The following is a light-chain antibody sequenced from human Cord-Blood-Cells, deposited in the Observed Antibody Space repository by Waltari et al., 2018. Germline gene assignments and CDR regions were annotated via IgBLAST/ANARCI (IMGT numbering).Light chain of an antibody. CDR2: LGS. Sequence: DIVMTQSPLSLPVTPGEPASISCRSSQSLLHSNGYNYLDWYLQKPGQSPQLRIYLGSNRASGVPDRFSGSGSGTDYTLKISRGEAEDVGVYYCMQALQTPWTFGQGTKVEIK. CDR1: QSLLHSNGYNY. J-gene: IGKJ1*01. CDR3: MQALQTPWT. V-gene: IGKV2-28*01.